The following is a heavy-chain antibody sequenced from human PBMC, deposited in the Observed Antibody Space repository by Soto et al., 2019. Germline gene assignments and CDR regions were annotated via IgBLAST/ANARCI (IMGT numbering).Heavy chain of an antibody. V-gene: IGHV5-51*01. J-gene: IGHJ5*02. D-gene: IGHD1-26*01. Sequence: PGESLKISCKGSGYTCTSHWIGWVRQMPGKGLEWMGIIYPGDSDTRYSTSFQRQVIIAADKSITTAYLQWSSLKASDTAMYYCVGVGLVGATSLSNAWFDPWGQGTLVTVSS. CDR3: VGVGLVGATSLSNAWFDP. CDR2: IYPGDSDT. CDR1: GYTCTSHW.